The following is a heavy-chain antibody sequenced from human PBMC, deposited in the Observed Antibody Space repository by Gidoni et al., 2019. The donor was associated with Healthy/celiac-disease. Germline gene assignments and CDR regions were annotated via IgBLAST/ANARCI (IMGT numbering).Heavy chain of an antibody. CDR3: ASKPRITIFGVVIIRNGWFDP. J-gene: IGHJ5*02. CDR1: GGSFSGYY. V-gene: IGHV4-34*01. Sequence: QVQLQQWGAGLLKPSETLSLTCAVYGGSFSGYYWSWIRQPPGKGLEWIGEINHSGSTNYNPSLKSRVTISVDTSKNQFSLKLSSVTAADTAVYYCASKPRITIFGVVIIRNGWFDPWGQGTLVTVSS. CDR2: INHSGST. D-gene: IGHD3-3*01.